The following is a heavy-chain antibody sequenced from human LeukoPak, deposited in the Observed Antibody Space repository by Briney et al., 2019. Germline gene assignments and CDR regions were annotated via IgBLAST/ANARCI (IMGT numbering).Heavy chain of an antibody. D-gene: IGHD3-10*01. CDR1: GFTFNNYW. CDR2: INNDGSSR. CDR3: TRGSSGFSYYSAMDV. Sequence: GGSLRLSCAPSGFTFNNYWMHWVRVVPGKGLVWVSRINNDGSSRHFADSVKGRFTIFRENAKNTVYLQMNSLRGDDTAVYYCTRGSSGFSYYSAMDVWGQGTTVTVSS. V-gene: IGHV3-74*01. J-gene: IGHJ6*02.